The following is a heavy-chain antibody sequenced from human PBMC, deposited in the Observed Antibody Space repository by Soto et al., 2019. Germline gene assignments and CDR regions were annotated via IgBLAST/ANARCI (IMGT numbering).Heavy chain of an antibody. V-gene: IGHV1-24*01. D-gene: IGHD3-3*01. CDR1: GYTLTELS. J-gene: IGHJ4*02. Sequence: GASVKVSCKVSGYTLTELSMHWVRQAPGKGLEWMGGFDPEDGETIYAQKFQGRVTMTEDTSTDTAYMELSSLRSEDTAVYYCATTPLLFFAAALDYWGQGTLVTVSS. CDR3: ATTPLLFFAAALDY. CDR2: FDPEDGET.